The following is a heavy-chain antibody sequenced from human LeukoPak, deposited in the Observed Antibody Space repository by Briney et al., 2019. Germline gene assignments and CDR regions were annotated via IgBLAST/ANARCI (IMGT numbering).Heavy chain of an antibody. D-gene: IGHD1-14*01. CDR2: IIPIFGIA. CDR3: ASIAESTPGNHQEYYGMDV. Sequence: SVKVSCKASGGTFSSYAISWVRQAPGQGLEWMGRIIPIFGIANYAQKFQGRVTITADKSTSTAYMELSSLRSEDTAVYNCASIAESTPGNHQEYYGMDVWGQGTTVTVSS. J-gene: IGHJ6*02. V-gene: IGHV1-69*04. CDR1: GGTFSSYA.